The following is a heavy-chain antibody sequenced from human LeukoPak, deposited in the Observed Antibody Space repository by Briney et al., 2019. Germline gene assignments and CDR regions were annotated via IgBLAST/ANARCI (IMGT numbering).Heavy chain of an antibody. CDR3: ARGQWELSY. CDR2: IYYSGST. Sequence: PSETLSLTCTVSGGSISSYYWSWIRQPPGKGLEWIGYIYYSGSTNYNPSLKSRVIISVDTSKNQFSLKLSSVTTADTAVYYCARGQWELSYWGQGTLVTVSS. V-gene: IGHV4-59*01. J-gene: IGHJ4*02. CDR1: GGSISSYY. D-gene: IGHD1-26*01.